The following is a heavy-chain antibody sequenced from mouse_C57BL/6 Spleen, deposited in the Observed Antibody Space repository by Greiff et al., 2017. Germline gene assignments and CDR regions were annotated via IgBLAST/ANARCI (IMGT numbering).Heavy chain of an antibody. V-gene: IGHV1-80*01. J-gene: IGHJ2*01. D-gene: IGHD1-1*01. CDR3: ARLLDYYGSSYFDY. CDR1: GYAFSSYW. CDR2: IYPGDGDT. Sequence: QVQLQQSGAELVKPGASVKISCKASGYAFSSYWMNWVKQRPGKGLEWIGQIYPGDGDTNYNGKFKGKATLTADKSSSTAYMQLSSLTSEDSAVYFCARLLDYYGSSYFDYWGQGTTLTVSS.